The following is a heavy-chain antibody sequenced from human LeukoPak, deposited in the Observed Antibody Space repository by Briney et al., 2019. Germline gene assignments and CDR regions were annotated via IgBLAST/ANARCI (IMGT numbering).Heavy chain of an antibody. J-gene: IGHJ4*02. CDR1: GYTFTSYD. D-gene: IGHD6-19*01. V-gene: IGHV1-2*06. Sequence: ASVKVSCKASGYTFTSYDINWVRQATGQGLEWMGRINPNSGGTNYAQKFQGRVTMTRDTSISTAYMELSRLRSDDTAVYYCARDSPYSSGWNPDYWGQGTLVTVSS. CDR3: ARDSPYSSGWNPDY. CDR2: INPNSGGT.